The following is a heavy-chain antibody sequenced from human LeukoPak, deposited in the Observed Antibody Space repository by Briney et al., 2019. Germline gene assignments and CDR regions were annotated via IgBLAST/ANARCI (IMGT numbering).Heavy chain of an antibody. Sequence: SQTPSLTCTVSGGSISSGGYYWSWIRQHPGKGLEWVGYIYYSGSTYYNPSLKSRVTISVDTSKNQFSLKLSSVTAADTAVYYCARGRQLVPPHFDPWGQGTLVTVSS. CDR3: ARGRQLVPPHFDP. J-gene: IGHJ5*02. CDR2: IYYSGST. V-gene: IGHV4-31*03. CDR1: GGSISSGGYY. D-gene: IGHD6-13*01.